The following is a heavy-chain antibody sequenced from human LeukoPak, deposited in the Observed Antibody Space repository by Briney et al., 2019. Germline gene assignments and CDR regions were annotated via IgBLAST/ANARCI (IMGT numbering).Heavy chain of an antibody. D-gene: IGHD5-12*01. V-gene: IGHV3-74*01. CDR2: IYPDGTTL. Sequence: GGSLRLSCEGYGFTFRSHWWNWVRQAPGNGPVWVAHIYPDGTTLNYADSVKGRFTVSRDNARNTLYLFMHSLRAEDTAVYFCARDRAREYSGYDPFDYWGRGTLVTVSS. CDR3: ARDRAREYSGYDPFDY. J-gene: IGHJ4*02. CDR1: GFTFRSHW.